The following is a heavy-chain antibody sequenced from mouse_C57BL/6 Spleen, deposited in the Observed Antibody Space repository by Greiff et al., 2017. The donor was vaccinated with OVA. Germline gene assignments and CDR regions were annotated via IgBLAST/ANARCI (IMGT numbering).Heavy chain of an antibody. CDR3: ARNGYGNYVWFAY. CDR1: GFSLTSYG. J-gene: IGHJ3*01. D-gene: IGHD2-10*02. V-gene: IGHV2-2*01. Sequence: VQLKESGPGLVQPSQSLSITCTVSGFSLTSYGVHWVRQSPGKGLEWLGVIWSGGSTDYNAAFISRLSISKDNSKSQVFFKMNSLQADDTAIYYCARNGYGNYVWFAYWGQGTLVTVSA. CDR2: IWSGGST.